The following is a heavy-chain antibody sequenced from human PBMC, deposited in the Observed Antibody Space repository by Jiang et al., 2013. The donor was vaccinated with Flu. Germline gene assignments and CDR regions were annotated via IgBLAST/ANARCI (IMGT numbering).Heavy chain of an antibody. CDR2: ISWDGGST. CDR3: AKDTEGSGSFQDY. J-gene: IGHJ4*02. CDR1: GFTFDDYA. D-gene: IGHD3-10*01. Sequence: SGGVVVQPGGSLRLSCAASGFTFDDYAMHWVRQAPGKGLEWVSLISWDGGSTYYADSVKGRFTISRDNSKNSLYLQMNSLRAEDTALYYCAKDTEGSGSFQDYWGQGTLVTVSS. V-gene: IGHV3-43D*03.